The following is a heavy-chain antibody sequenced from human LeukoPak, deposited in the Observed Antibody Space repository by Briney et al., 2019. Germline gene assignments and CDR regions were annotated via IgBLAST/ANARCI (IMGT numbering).Heavy chain of an antibody. CDR1: GGSFSGYY. CDR3: ARHGFACPFDY. J-gene: IGHJ4*02. Sequence: SETLSLTCAVYGGSFSGYYWSWIRQPPGKGLEWIGEINHSGSTNYNPSLKSRVTISVDTSKNQFSLKLSSVTAADTAVYYCARHGFACPFDYWGQGTLVTVSS. V-gene: IGHV4-34*01. D-gene: IGHD2-21*01. CDR2: INHSGST.